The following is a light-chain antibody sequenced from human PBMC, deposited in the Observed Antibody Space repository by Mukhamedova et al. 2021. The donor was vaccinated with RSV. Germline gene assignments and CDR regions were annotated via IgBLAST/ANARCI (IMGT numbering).Light chain of an antibody. CDR2: GTT. Sequence: GKAPESLIYGTTSLQSGVPSRFSGSGSGTDFSLTISSLQAEDIATYYCQQYSAYPLTFGGGTRVE. V-gene: IGKV1-16*01. J-gene: IGKJ4*01. CDR3: QQYSAYPLT.